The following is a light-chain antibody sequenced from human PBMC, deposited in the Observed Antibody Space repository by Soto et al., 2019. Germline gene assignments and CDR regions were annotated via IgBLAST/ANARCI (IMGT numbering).Light chain of an antibody. Sequence: QSVLTQPPSVSAAPGQTVTISCSGSNSNIGNNYVSWYQQLPATAPKLLIYDNNNRPSGIPDRCSGSRSGTSATLGITGLQTGDEADYYCGAWDGSLNGEVLGTGTKLTVL. CDR2: DNN. CDR3: GAWDGSLNGEV. V-gene: IGLV1-51*02. CDR1: NSNIGNNY. J-gene: IGLJ1*01.